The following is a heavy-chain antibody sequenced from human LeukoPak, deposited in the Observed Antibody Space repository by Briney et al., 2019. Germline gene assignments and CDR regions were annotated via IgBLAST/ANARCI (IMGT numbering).Heavy chain of an antibody. D-gene: IGHD3-22*01. CDR3: ARVDSAEKRDCDF. CDR1: GFTFSNYW. V-gene: IGHV3-7*01. J-gene: IGHJ4*02. Sequence: GGSLRLSCAASGFTFSNYWMTCVRQAPGKGQEWVANIKEGGSEKYYVDYVKRRFTISRDNAKNSAFLQMNSLRAEDTAVYYCARVDSAEKRDCDFWGRGTRGSVSS. CDR2: IKEGGSEK.